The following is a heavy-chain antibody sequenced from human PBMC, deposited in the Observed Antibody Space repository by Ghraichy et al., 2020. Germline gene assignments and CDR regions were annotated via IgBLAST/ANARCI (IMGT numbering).Heavy chain of an antibody. D-gene: IGHD6-13*01. Sequence: GESLNISCAASGFTFSSYSMNWVRQAPGKGLGWVSYISSSSSTIYYADSVKGRFTISRDNAKNSLYLQMNSLRDEDTAVYYCARVTRAEQQLVLDYWGQGTLVTVSS. V-gene: IGHV3-48*02. CDR1: GFTFSSYS. CDR3: ARVTRAEQQLVLDY. CDR2: ISSSSSTI. J-gene: IGHJ4*02.